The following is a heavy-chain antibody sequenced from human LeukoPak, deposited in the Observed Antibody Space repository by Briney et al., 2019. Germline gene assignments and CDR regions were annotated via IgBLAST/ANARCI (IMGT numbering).Heavy chain of an antibody. D-gene: IGHD3-3*01. CDR1: GGSISSGGYY. CDR2: IYHSGST. CDR3: AYYDFWSGYSPY. J-gene: IGHJ4*02. Sequence: SETLSLTCTVSGGSISSGGYYWSWIRQPPGKGLEWIGYIYHSGSTYYNPSLKSRVTISVDRSKNQFSLKLSSVTAADTAVYYCAYYDFWSGYSPYWGQGTLVTVSS. V-gene: IGHV4-30-2*01.